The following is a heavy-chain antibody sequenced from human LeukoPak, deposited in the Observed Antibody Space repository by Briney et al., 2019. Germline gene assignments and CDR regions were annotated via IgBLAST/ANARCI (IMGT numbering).Heavy chain of an antibody. J-gene: IGHJ4*02. CDR1: GGSISSGGYF. D-gene: IGHD3-10*01. Sequence: PSETLSLTCTVSGGSISSGGYFWSWIRQPPGKGLEYIGYIYQSGSTYYNPSLKSRVTISVDTSKNQFSLKLSSVTAADTAVYYCARDKSGSFDYWGQGTLVTVSS. CDR3: ARDKSGSFDY. V-gene: IGHV4-30-2*01. CDR2: IYQSGST.